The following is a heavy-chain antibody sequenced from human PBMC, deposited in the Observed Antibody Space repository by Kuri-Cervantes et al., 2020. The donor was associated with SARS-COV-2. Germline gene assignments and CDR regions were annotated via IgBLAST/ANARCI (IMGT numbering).Heavy chain of an antibody. J-gene: IGHJ6*03. CDR3: ANLPAAINNYYYYYMDV. V-gene: IGHV3-23*01. Sequence: GESLKISCAASGFTFSSYAMSWVRQAPGKGLEWVSAISGSGGSTYYADSVKGRFTISRDNSKNTLYLQMNSLRAEDTAVYYCANLPAAINNYYYYYMDVWGKGTTAPSP. D-gene: IGHD2-2*02. CDR1: GFTFSSYA. CDR2: ISGSGGST.